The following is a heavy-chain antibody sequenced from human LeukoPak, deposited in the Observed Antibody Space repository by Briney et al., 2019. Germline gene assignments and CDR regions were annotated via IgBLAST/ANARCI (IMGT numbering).Heavy chain of an antibody. Sequence: ASVKVSCKASGYTFTGYYMHWVRQAPGKGLEWMGWINPYSGGTNYAQKFQGRVTMTRDTSIHTANLELSGLRSEDTAVYYCARFSVTDYYYYGMDGWGQGTTVTVSS. CDR3: ARFSVTDYYYYGMDG. CDR2: INPYSGGT. J-gene: IGHJ6*02. V-gene: IGHV1-2*02. D-gene: IGHD1-14*01. CDR1: GYTFTGYY.